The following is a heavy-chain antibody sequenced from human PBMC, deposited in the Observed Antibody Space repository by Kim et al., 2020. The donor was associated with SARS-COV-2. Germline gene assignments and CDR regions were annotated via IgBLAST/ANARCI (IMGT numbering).Heavy chain of an antibody. J-gene: IGHJ4*02. Sequence: NPSLKGRVTISVDTSKNQFSLKLSSVTAADTAVYYCARNYDSSGSTGFDYWGQGTLVTVSS. D-gene: IGHD3-22*01. V-gene: IGHV4-34*01. CDR3: ARNYDSSGSTGFDY.